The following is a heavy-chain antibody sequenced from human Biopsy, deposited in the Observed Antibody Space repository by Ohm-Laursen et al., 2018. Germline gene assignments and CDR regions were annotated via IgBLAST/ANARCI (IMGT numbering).Heavy chain of an antibody. D-gene: IGHD3-10*01. V-gene: IGHV1-18*01. CDR1: GYTFINYG. CDR2: ISGYNGNI. Sequence: ASVKVSCKTSGYTFINYGINWVRQAPGQGLEWMGWISGYNGNINYAQKFLDRVTMTTDTSTNTAYMEVRRLRPDDTAVYYCARDRGYYYYYGMDVWGQGTTVTVSS. J-gene: IGHJ6*02. CDR3: ARDRGYYYYYGMDV.